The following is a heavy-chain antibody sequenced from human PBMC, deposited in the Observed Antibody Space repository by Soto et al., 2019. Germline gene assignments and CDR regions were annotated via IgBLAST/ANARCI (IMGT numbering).Heavy chain of an antibody. CDR3: AREADYYDSSTYGWLDP. CDR1: GGSITDYY. J-gene: IGHJ5*02. CDR2: FYNSGSI. D-gene: IGHD3-22*01. Sequence: SETLSLTCSVSGGSITDYYWAWIRQPPGKRLERIGYFYNSGSINYNPSLRGRVSISVDTSKNQLSLSLTSVTAADSAVYYCAREADYYDSSTYGWLDPWGRGTLVTVSS. V-gene: IGHV4-59*01.